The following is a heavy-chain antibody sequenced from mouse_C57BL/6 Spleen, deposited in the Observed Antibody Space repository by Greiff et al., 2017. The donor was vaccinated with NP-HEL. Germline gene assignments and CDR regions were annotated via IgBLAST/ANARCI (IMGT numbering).Heavy chain of an antibody. J-gene: IGHJ1*03. Sequence: EVKVVESGGDLVKPGGSLKLSCAASGFTFSSYGMSWVRQTPDKRLEWVATISSGGSYTYYPDSVKGRFPIARDNAKNTLYLQMSSLKSEDTAMYYCARQEFYGSSHGYFDVWGTGTTVTVSS. D-gene: IGHD1-1*01. CDR2: ISSGGSYT. V-gene: IGHV5-6*01. CDR1: GFTFSSYG. CDR3: ARQEFYGSSHGYFDV.